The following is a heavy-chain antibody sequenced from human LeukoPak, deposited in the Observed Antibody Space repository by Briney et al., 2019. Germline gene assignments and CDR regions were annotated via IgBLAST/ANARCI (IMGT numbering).Heavy chain of an antibody. J-gene: IGHJ3*02. V-gene: IGHV3-30*03. CDR1: GFTLSSYG. Sequence: GRSLRLSCAASGFTLSSYGMHWVRQAPGKGLEWVAVISSDGSNKYYADSVKGRFTISRDNSKNTLYLQMNSLRAEDTAVYYCAGGYTSGWYVAFDIWGQGTMVTVSS. D-gene: IGHD6-19*01. CDR3: AGGYTSGWYVAFDI. CDR2: ISSDGSNK.